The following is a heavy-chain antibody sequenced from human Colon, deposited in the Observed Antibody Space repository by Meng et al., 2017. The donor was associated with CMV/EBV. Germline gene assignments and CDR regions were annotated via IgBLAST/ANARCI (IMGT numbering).Heavy chain of an antibody. D-gene: IGHD3-3*01. CDR3: ARGYDFWSGYYGMDV. Sequence: GESLKTSCAASGFTVSSNYMSWVRQAPGKGLEWVSVIYSGGSTYYADSVKGRFTISRDNSKNTLYLQMNSLRAEDTAVYYCARGYDFWSGYYGMDVWGQGTTVTVSS. CDR1: GFTVSSNY. V-gene: IGHV3-66*02. CDR2: IYSGGST. J-gene: IGHJ6*02.